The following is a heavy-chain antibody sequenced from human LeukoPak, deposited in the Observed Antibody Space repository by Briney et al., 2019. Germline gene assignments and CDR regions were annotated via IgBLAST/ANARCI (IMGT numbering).Heavy chain of an antibody. CDR2: INPNSGGT. CDR1: GYTFTCYY. CDR3: ASDIIAAAIGLGRNYYYYYYMHV. V-gene: IGHV1-2*02. Sequence: ASVKVSCKASGYTFTCYYMHWVRQAPGQGLEWMGWINPNSGGTNYAQKFQGRVSMTRDTSISTAYMELSRLRSDDTAVYYCASDIIAAAIGLGRNYYYYYYMHVWGKGTTVTVSS. J-gene: IGHJ6*03. D-gene: IGHD6-13*01.